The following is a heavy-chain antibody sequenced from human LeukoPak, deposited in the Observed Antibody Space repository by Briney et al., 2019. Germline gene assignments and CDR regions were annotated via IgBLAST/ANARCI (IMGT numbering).Heavy chain of an antibody. J-gene: IGHJ4*02. CDR1: GGSFSSGSYY. Sequence: PSETLSLTCTVSGGSFSSGSYYWSWIRQPPGKGLEWIGYIYYSGSTNYNPSLKSRVTISVDTSKNQFSLKLSSVTAADTAVYYCARDSGYSYGLYFDYWGQGTLVTVSS. CDR3: ARDSGYSYGLYFDY. V-gene: IGHV4-61*01. CDR2: IYYSGST. D-gene: IGHD5-18*01.